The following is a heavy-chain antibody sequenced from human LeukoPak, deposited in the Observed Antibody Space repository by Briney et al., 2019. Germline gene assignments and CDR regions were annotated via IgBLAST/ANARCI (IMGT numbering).Heavy chain of an antibody. V-gene: IGHV1-2*02. CDR3: ARDNYGSYNWFDP. Sequence: ASVKVSCKASGYTFTGYYMHWVRQAPGQGLEWMGWINPNSGGTNYARKFQGRVTMTRDTSIITACMELSRLRSDDTAVYYCARDNYGSYNWFDPWGQGTLVTVSS. J-gene: IGHJ5*02. CDR2: INPNSGGT. CDR1: GYTFTGYY. D-gene: IGHD4-17*01.